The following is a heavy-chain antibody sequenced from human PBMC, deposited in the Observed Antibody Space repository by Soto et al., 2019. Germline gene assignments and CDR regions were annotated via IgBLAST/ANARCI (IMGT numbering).Heavy chain of an antibody. CDR2: IYWDDEK. V-gene: IGHV2-5*02. CDR3: AHTRSITYYGGGGDFDY. CDR1: GFSLTNSGVG. Sequence: QITLKESGPTLVKPTQTLTLTCSFSGFSLTNSGVGVGWIRQPPGKALEWLAFIYWDDEKHYRPSLQSRLTVTKDPAKDQVVLTMTNMDPVDTATNYCAHTRSITYYGGGGDFDYWGQGTLVIVSS. D-gene: IGHD3-10*01. J-gene: IGHJ4*02.